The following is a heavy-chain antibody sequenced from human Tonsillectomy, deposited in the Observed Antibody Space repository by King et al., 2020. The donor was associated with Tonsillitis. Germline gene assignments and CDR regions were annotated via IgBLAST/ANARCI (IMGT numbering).Heavy chain of an antibody. Sequence: VQLVESGGGLVQPGESLRITCAASGFTFSSYSMNWVRQAPGKGLEWVSYIDSRSSTIYSADSVKGRFTISRDNAKNSLYLQMNSLRDEDTAVYYCASDSPTQQGAFCSSTSCNWFDPWGQGTLVTVSS. CDR2: IDSRSSTI. CDR3: ASDSPTQQGAFCSSTSCNWFDP. J-gene: IGHJ5*02. V-gene: IGHV3-48*02. CDR1: GFTFSSYS. D-gene: IGHD2-2*01.